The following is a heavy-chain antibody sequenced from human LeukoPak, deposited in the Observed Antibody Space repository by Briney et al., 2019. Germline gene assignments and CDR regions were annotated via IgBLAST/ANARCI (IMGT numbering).Heavy chain of an antibody. CDR2: IFSGGST. Sequence: GGSLRLSCAASGFTVSSNYMSWARQAPGKGLEWVSVIFSGGSTYYADSVKGRFTISRDNSKNTLYLQMNSLRAEDTAVYYCARVPWFGRAFDIWGQGTMVTVSS. CDR3: ARVPWFGRAFDI. J-gene: IGHJ3*02. V-gene: IGHV3-66*01. D-gene: IGHD3-10*01. CDR1: GFTVSSNY.